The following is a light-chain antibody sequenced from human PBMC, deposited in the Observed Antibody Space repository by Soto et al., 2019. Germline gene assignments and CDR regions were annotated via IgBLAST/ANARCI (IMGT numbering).Light chain of an antibody. Sequence: EIVLTQSPGTLALSPGERATLSCRASQSVSTNNLAWDQRKPGQAPRLLIYGASSRATDIPARFSGSGSGTDFTLTITRLEPEDFAVYYCQQYGSSPPTFGQGTKVEIK. CDR1: QSVSTNN. V-gene: IGKV3-20*01. CDR2: GAS. CDR3: QQYGSSPPT. J-gene: IGKJ1*01.